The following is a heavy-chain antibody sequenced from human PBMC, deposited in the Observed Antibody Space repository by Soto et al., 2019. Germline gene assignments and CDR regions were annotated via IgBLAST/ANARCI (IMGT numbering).Heavy chain of an antibody. J-gene: IGHJ4*02. CDR2: ISDDGGER. D-gene: IGHD2-21*02. CDR1: GFIFSRYG. CDR3: ARDLLLYCRSDCTFDF. Sequence: QVQLVESGGGVVQSGGSLRLSCGGSGFIFSRYGMHWVRQAPGKGLEWVTGISDDGGERCYADSVKGRFTISRDNSKNRLDLQMSSLRPEATAVYYCARDLLLYCRSDCTFDFWGQGTLGTVSS. V-gene: IGHV3-30*03.